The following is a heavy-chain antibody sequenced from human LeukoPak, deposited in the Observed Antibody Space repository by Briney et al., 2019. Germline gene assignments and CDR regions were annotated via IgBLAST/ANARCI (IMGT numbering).Heavy chain of an antibody. V-gene: IGHV4-39*07. J-gene: IGHJ1*01. CDR3: ARAYGGNSQYLQH. D-gene: IGHD4-23*01. CDR1: DDSISGHGYF. Sequence: SETLSLTCTISDDSISGHGYFWAWIRQPPGKGLEWLASINYSGRTYYNPSLKSRVTISVDTSKNQFSLKLSSVTAADTAVYYCARAYGGNSQYLQHWGQGTLVTVSS. CDR2: INYSGRT.